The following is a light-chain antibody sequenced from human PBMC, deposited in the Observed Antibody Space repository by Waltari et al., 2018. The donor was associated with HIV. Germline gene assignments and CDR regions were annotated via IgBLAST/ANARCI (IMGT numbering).Light chain of an antibody. J-gene: IGKJ5*01. Sequence: QMTQSPSSLSASVGDRVTITCQASQDINNHLNWYKQKSWKDPQFLIYDAYNLDTVVPSRFSGSGSGTDFMCTISSLQTEDIGTYYCQQYNNVPTFGQGTRLEIK. CDR2: DAY. CDR3: QQYNNVPT. V-gene: IGKV1-33*01. CDR1: QDINNH.